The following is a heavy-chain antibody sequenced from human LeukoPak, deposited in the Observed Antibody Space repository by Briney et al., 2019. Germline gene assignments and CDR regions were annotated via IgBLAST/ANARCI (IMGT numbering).Heavy chain of an antibody. Sequence: GGSLRLSFAASGFTSSSYSMNWVRQAPGKGLEWVSYISSSSSTIYYADSVKGRFTISRDNAKNSLYLQMNSLRAEDTAVYYCASEGSGTHYYYYGMDVWGQGTTVTVSS. CDR2: ISSSSSTI. CDR1: GFTSSSYS. CDR3: ASEGSGTHYYYYGMDV. D-gene: IGHD3-10*01. J-gene: IGHJ6*02. V-gene: IGHV3-48*04.